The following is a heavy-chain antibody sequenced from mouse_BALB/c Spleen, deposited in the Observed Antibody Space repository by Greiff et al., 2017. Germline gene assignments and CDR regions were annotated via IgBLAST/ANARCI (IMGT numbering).Heavy chain of an antibody. CDR3: ARSRSSGYDWFAY. Sequence: LVESGPELVKPGASVKMSCKASGYTFTSYVMHWVKQKPGQGLEWIGYINPYNDGTKYNEKFKGKATLTSDKSSSTAYMELSSLTSEDSAVYYCARSRSSGYDWFAYWGQGTLVTVSA. D-gene: IGHD3-1*01. CDR2: INPYNDGT. J-gene: IGHJ3*01. V-gene: IGHV1-14*01. CDR1: GYTFTSYV.